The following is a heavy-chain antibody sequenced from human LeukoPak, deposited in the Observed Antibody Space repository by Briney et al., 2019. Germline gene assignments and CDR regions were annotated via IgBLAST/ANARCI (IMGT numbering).Heavy chain of an antibody. V-gene: IGHV3-30*02. CDR1: GFTFSSYG. Sequence: PGGSLRLSCAASGFTFSSYGMHWVRQAPGKGLEWVAFIRYDGSNKYYADSVKGRFTISRDNSKNTLYLQMNSLRAEDTAVYYCAKDSGCSGGSCYSGYYYYMDVWGKGTTVTISS. J-gene: IGHJ6*03. CDR2: IRYDGSNK. D-gene: IGHD2-15*01. CDR3: AKDSGCSGGSCYSGYYYYMDV.